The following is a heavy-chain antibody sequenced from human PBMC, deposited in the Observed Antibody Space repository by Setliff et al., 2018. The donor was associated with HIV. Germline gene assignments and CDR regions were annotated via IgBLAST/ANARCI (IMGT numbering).Heavy chain of an antibody. CDR3: AIRREVVAAATTRRGLDI. V-gene: IGHV1-8*01. CDR1: GYTFTSLD. Sequence: ASVKVSCKASGYTFTSLDINWVRQATGQGPEGMGWMNPKRGNTGYAQQFQGRITMTRNSAISTAYMDLSSLRSEDTAVYYCAIRREVVAAATTRRGLDIWGQGTMVTVSS. J-gene: IGHJ3*02. D-gene: IGHD2-15*01. CDR2: MNPKRGNT.